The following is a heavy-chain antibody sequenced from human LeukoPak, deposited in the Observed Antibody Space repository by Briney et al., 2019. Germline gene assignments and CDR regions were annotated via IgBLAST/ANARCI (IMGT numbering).Heavy chain of an antibody. CDR2: INPNSGGT. Sequence: ASVKVSCKASGYTFTCYYMHWVRQAPGQGLEWMGWINPNSGGTNYAQKFQGRVTMTRDTSISTAYMELSRLRSDDTAVYYCARDTTLVLLWFGELSEPFDYWGQGTLVTVSS. CDR1: GYTFTCYY. V-gene: IGHV1-2*02. D-gene: IGHD3-10*01. J-gene: IGHJ4*02. CDR3: ARDTTLVLLWFGELSEPFDY.